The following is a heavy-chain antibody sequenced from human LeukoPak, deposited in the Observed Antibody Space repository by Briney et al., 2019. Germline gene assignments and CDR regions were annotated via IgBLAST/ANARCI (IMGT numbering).Heavy chain of an antibody. J-gene: IGHJ4*02. Sequence: GGSPRLSCAASGFTFSNFWMSWVRQAPGRGLEWVANIHPEGNEKYHVESVKGRFTISRDNPKNSLFLQMNGLRVEDTAVYYCARGDDFSGDHWGQGTLVTVSS. D-gene: IGHD1-1*01. V-gene: IGHV3-7*04. CDR3: ARGDDFSGDH. CDR2: IHPEGNEK. CDR1: GFTFSNFW.